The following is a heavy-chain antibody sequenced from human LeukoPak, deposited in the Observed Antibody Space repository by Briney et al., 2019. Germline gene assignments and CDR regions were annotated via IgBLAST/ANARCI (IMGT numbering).Heavy chain of an antibody. D-gene: IGHD2-2*01. CDR3: ARGLGYCSSTSCSYDAFDI. Sequence: ASVKLSCKASGGTFSSYAISWVRQAPGQGLEWMGGIIPIFGTANYAQKFQGRVTITADESTSTAYMELSSLRSEDTAVYYCARGLGYCSSTSCSYDAFDIWGQGTMVTVSS. V-gene: IGHV1-69*13. CDR2: IIPIFGTA. J-gene: IGHJ3*02. CDR1: GGTFSSYA.